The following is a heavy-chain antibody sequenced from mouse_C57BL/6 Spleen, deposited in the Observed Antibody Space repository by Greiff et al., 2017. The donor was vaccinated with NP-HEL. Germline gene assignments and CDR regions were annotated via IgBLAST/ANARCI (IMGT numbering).Heavy chain of an antibody. J-gene: IGHJ3*01. CDR3: AREGLDYGAGFAY. V-gene: IGHV1-82*01. CDR2: IYPGDGDT. CDR1: GYAFSSSW. D-gene: IGHD3-3*01. Sequence: VQLQQSGPELVKPGASVKISCKASGYAFSSSWMNWVKQRPGKGLEWIGRIYPGDGDTNYTGKFKGKATLTADKSSSTAYMQLSSLTSEDSAVYFWAREGLDYGAGFAYWGQGTLVTVSA.